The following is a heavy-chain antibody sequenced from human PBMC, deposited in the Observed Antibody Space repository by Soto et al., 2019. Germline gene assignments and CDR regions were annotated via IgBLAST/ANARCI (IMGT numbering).Heavy chain of an antibody. CDR2: IGTAGDT. V-gene: IGHV3-13*01. CDR1: GFTFSSYD. J-gene: IGHJ4*02. CDR3: ARSSSGYYFQTKSYFDY. Sequence: GGSLRLSCAASGFTFSSYDMHWVRQATGKGLEWVSAIGTAGDTYYPGSVKGRFTISRENAKNSLYLQMNSLRAEDTAVYYCARSSSGYYFQTKSYFDYWGQGTLVTVSS. D-gene: IGHD3-22*01.